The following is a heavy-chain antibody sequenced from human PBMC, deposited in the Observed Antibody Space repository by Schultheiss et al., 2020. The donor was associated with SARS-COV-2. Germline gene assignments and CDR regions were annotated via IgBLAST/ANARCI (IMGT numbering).Heavy chain of an antibody. CDR2: INHSGST. Sequence: SETLSLTCAVYGGSFSDHYWNWIRQPPGKGLEWIGEINHSGSTNYNPSLKSRVTISVDPSKNQFSLKLSSVTAADTAVYYCARDSGGIQLWLGDYFDYWGQGTLVTVSS. V-gene: IGHV4-34*01. CDR3: ARDSGGIQLWLGDYFDY. CDR1: GGSFSDHY. J-gene: IGHJ4*02. D-gene: IGHD5-18*01.